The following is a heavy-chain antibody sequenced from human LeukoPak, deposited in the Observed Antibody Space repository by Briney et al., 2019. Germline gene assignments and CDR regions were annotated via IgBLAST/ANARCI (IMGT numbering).Heavy chain of an antibody. D-gene: IGHD2-15*01. CDR3: ARESAQVVTFDY. Sequence: GGSLRLSCAASGFTFNNYWMQWVRQAPGKGLVWVSRINSDGSSTSYADSVKGRFTISRDNAKNTLHLQMNSLRAEDTAVYYCARESAQVVTFDYWGQGALVTVSS. J-gene: IGHJ4*02. CDR2: INSDGSST. V-gene: IGHV3-74*01. CDR1: GFTFNNYW.